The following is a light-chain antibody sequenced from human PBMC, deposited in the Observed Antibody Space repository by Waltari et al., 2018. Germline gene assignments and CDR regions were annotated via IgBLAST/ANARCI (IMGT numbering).Light chain of an antibody. CDR3: QQTYSLPT. J-gene: IGKJ2*01. CDR1: QSVNRF. V-gene: IGKV1-39*01. CDR2: AAV. Sequence: DIQMTQSPSSLSASVGDRVTITCRASQSVNRFLNWYQRRPGKVPKLLIFAAVSLHSGAPSRFRGSGSATEYTLTISSLQPEDFATYYCQQTYSLPTFGQGTIVDI.